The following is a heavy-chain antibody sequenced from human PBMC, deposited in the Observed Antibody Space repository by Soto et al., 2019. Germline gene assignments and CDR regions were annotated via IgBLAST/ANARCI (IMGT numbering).Heavy chain of an antibody. CDR2: IYHSGST. D-gene: IGHD4-4*01. CDR3: ARGRLPDSTFLRFDP. Sequence: QLQLQESGSGLVKPSQTLSLTCSVFGDSINSGGYSWSWIRQPPGKGLEWIGNIYHSGSTYYNTSLKSRVTISVDRSKNQFFLKLSSVTAADTAVYYCARGRLPDSTFLRFDPWGQGTLVTVSS. V-gene: IGHV4-30-2*01. J-gene: IGHJ5*02. CDR1: GDSINSGGYS.